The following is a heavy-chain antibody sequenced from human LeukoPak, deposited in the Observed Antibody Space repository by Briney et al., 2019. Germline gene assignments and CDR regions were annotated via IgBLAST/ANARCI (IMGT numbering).Heavy chain of an antibody. D-gene: IGHD3-16*01. CDR3: AGVHGPGGDAFDI. CDR1: AYTCTSYA. CDR2: INSGNGNP. Sequence: ASAMISCRAAAYTCTSYAMLWGRHAPGQRLEGMVWINSGNGNPKYSKKFLDRLTTTTDTSAIRAYFQLSSRRSEDNAAFYYAGVHGPGGDAFDIWGQGTMVTVSS. V-gene: IGHV1-3*01. J-gene: IGHJ3*02.